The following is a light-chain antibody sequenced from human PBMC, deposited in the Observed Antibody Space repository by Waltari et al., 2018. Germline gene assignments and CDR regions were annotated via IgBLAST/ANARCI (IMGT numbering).Light chain of an antibody. Sequence: DIQMTQSPSSLSASVGDRVTITCRANQDISNFLAWFQQKPGEAPKSLIYSASTLQSGVPSKFSGSGSGTDFTLTISSLQPEDFATYYCQQYNSYPITFGQGTRLEIK. CDR2: SAS. V-gene: IGKV1-16*02. J-gene: IGKJ5*01. CDR1: QDISNF. CDR3: QQYNSYPIT.